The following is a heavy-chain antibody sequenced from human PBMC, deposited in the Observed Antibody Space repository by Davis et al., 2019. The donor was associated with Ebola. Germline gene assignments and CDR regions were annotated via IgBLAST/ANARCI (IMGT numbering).Heavy chain of an antibody. V-gene: IGHV1-2*06. J-gene: IGHJ4*02. CDR3: ASSIVGVSDY. D-gene: IGHD1-26*01. Sequence: ASVKVSCKASGYTFTSYGISWVRQAPGQGLEWMGRINPNSGGTNYAQKFQGRVTLTTDTSINTAYMELIGLTSDDTAVYYCASSIVGVSDYWGQETLVTVSS. CDR1: GYTFTSYG. CDR2: INPNSGGT.